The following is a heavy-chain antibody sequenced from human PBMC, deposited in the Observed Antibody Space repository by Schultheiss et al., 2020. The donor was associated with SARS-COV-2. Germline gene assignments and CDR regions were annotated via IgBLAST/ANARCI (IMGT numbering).Heavy chain of an antibody. CDR2: IGTAGDT. CDR1: GFTFSSYD. Sequence: GGSLRLSCAASGFTFSSYDMHWVRQIVGKGLEWVATIGTAGDTSYSESVRGRFTVSRQNGKNSLSLQMDSLRVGDTAVYFCARSLIPDGDVYLEFYYYYGLDVWGQGTTVTVSS. D-gene: IGHD3-16*02. V-gene: IGHV3-13*01. J-gene: IGHJ6*02. CDR3: ARSLIPDGDVYLEFYYYYGLDV.